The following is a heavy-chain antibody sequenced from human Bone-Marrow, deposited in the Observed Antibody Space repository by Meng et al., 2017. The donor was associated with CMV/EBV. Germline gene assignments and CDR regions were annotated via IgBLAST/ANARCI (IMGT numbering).Heavy chain of an antibody. CDR1: GFTFSDYY. CDR2: ISSSGSTI. D-gene: IGHD1-26*01. Sequence: GESLKISCAASGFTFSDYYMSWIRQVPGKGLEWVSYISSSGSTIYYVDSVKGRFTISRDNSKNSQYLQMNSLRTENTAVDYCARGEYSGSFDYCGQGTLVTASS. J-gene: IGHJ4*02. CDR3: ARGEYSGSFDY. V-gene: IGHV3-11*04.